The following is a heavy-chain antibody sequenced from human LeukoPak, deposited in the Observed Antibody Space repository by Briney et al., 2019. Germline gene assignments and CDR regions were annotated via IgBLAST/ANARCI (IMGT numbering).Heavy chain of an antibody. CDR2: IYYSGST. D-gene: IGHD5-18*01. J-gene: IGHJ3*02. Sequence: SETLSLTCTVSGGSISSSSYYWGWIRQPPGKGLEWIGYIYYSGSTNYNPSLKSRVTISVDTSKNQFSLKLSSVTAAATAVYYCARVRGYSYGDAFAISGQGTIVTVS. CDR3: ARVRGYSYGDAFAI. CDR1: GGSISSSSYY. V-gene: IGHV4-61*05.